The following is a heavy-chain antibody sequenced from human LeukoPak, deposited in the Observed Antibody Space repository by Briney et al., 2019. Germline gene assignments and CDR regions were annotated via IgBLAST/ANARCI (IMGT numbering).Heavy chain of an antibody. CDR1: GSMFRNYW. Sequence: PGGSLRLSCVVSGSMFRNYWMSWLRQAPGKGLEWVAVISYDGSNKYYADSVKGRFTISRDNSKNTLYLQMNSLRAEDTAVYYCAKNGPEGYSRSEGRYYYGMDVWGQGTTVTVSS. CDR3: AKNGPEGYSRSEGRYYYGMDV. CDR2: ISYDGSNK. D-gene: IGHD6-13*01. J-gene: IGHJ6*02. V-gene: IGHV3-30*18.